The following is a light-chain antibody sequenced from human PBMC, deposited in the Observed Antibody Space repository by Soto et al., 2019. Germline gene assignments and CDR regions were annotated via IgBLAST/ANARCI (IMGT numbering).Light chain of an antibody. Sequence: DIQMTQSPSSLSASVGDRVTITCPASQSISSYLNWYQQKPGKAPKLLIYAASSLQSGVPSRFSGSGSGTDFTLTISSLQPEDFATYYCQQSYSTPFFTFGPGPKVDIK. CDR3: QQSYSTPFFT. J-gene: IGKJ3*01. V-gene: IGKV1-39*01. CDR1: QSISSY. CDR2: AAS.